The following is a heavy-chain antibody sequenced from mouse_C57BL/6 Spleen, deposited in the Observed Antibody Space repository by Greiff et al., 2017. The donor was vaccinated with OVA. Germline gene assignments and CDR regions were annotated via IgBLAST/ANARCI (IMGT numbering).Heavy chain of an antibody. Sequence: VQLQQSGPELVKPGASVKISCKASGYAFSSSWMNWVKQRPGKGLEWIGRIYPGDGDTNYNGKFKGKATLTADKSSSTAYMQLSSLTSEDSAVYFCARRGTAQATFAYWGQGTLVTVSA. CDR2: IYPGDGDT. D-gene: IGHD3-2*02. CDR1: GYAFSSSW. V-gene: IGHV1-82*01. J-gene: IGHJ3*01. CDR3: ARRGTAQATFAY.